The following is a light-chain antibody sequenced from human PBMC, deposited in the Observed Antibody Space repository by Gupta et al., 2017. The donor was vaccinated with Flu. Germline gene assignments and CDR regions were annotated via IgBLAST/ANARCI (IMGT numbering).Light chain of an antibody. J-gene: IGKJ1*01. CDR2: GAS. CDR3: QQYHNWPRGLVT. CDR1: QSVSGP. Sequence: EIVMTQSPATLSVSPGERAILSCRASQSVSGPLAWYQQKPGQAPRLPIYGASTRATGIPARFSGSGSGTEFALTIRSLQSEDFAVYYCQQYHNWPRGLVTFGQGTKVEIK. V-gene: IGKV3-15*01.